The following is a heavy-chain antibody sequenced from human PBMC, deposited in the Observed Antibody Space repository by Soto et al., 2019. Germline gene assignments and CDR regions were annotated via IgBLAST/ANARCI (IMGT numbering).Heavy chain of an antibody. CDR3: ARWGTTGGLDV. D-gene: IGHD3-16*01. J-gene: IGHJ6*02. CDR2: TSYDGTNK. Sequence: QVQLVESGGGVVQPGTSLRLSCVGSGFTFRSFVIHWVRQAPGRGLEWVALTSYDGTNKYFGDSVKGRFTISRDNSRNTVDLQMDSLRLEDTALYYCARWGTTGGLDVWGHGTLVSVSS. V-gene: IGHV3-30*19. CDR1: GFTFRSFV.